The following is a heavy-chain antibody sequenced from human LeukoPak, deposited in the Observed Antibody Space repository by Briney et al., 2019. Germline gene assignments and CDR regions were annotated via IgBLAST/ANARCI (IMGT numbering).Heavy chain of an antibody. CDR3: ARDQYYYDSSGYYYDDY. CDR1: GFTFGSYS. D-gene: IGHD3-22*01. V-gene: IGHV3-66*01. J-gene: IGHJ4*02. CDR2: IYSGGST. Sequence: GGSLRLSCAASGFTFGSYSMNWVRQAPGKGLEWVSVIYSGGSTYYADSVKGRFTISRDNSKNTLYLQMNSLRAEDTAVYYCARDQYYYDSSGYYYDDYWGQGTLVTVSS.